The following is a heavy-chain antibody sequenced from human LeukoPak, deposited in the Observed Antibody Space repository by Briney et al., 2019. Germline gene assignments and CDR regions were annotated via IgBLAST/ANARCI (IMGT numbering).Heavy chain of an antibody. Sequence: GGSLRLSCAASGFTFSSYAMSWVRQAPGKGLEWVSASSGGSTYYADSVKGRFTISRDNSKDTLYLQMNSLRAEDTAVYYCAKDPVLSRPLGWFDPWGQGTLVTVSS. D-gene: IGHD1-14*01. CDR3: AKDPVLSRPLGWFDP. V-gene: IGHV3-23*01. CDR1: GFTFSSYA. J-gene: IGHJ5*02. CDR2: SSGGST.